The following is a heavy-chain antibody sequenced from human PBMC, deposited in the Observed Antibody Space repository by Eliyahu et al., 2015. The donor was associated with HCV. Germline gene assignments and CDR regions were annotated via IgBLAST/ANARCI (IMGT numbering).Heavy chain of an antibody. Sequence: EVQLVESGGGLVQPGGSLRLSCAASGFPFSSYAMNWVRQAPGKGLEWVSAISDSGGSTYYADSVKGRFTISRDNSKNTLYLQMNSLRAEDTAVYYCARTMIRRNAFDIWGQGTLVTVSS. V-gene: IGHV3-23*04. CDR3: ARTMIRRNAFDI. D-gene: IGHD3-10*01. CDR1: GFPFSSYA. J-gene: IGHJ3*02. CDR2: ISDSGGST.